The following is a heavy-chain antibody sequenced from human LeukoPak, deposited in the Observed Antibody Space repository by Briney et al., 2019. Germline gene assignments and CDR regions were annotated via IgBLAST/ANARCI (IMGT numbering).Heavy chain of an antibody. CDR1: GFTFSTYG. CDR2: IRSDGSSE. Sequence: GRSLRLSCAASGFTFSTYGTHWARQAPGKGLEWVAVIRSDGSSEYYADSVKGRFIISRDNSKNTLYLQMNSLRAEDTAVYYCARYCSGRTCYVGLIWGQGTLVTVSS. V-gene: IGHV3-33*01. D-gene: IGHD2-15*01. CDR3: ARYCSGRTCYVGLI. J-gene: IGHJ4*02.